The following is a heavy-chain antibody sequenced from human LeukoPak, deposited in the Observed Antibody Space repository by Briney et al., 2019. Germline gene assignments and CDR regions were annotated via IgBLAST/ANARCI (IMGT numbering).Heavy chain of an antibody. CDR2: INPNSGGT. V-gene: IGHV1-2*02. D-gene: IGHD6-19*01. CDR1: GYSFTGYY. J-gene: IGHJ5*02. Sequence: ASMKVSCKASGYSFTGYYIHWVRQAPGQGLEWMGWINPNSGGTNYAQKLQGRVTMTRDTSISTAYMELSRLRSDDTAVYYCARATPRRAVASTGPNWFDPWGQGTLVTVSS. CDR3: ARATPRRAVASTGPNWFDP.